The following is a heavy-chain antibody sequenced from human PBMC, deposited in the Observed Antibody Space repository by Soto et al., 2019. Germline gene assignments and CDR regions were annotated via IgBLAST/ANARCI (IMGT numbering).Heavy chain of an antibody. Sequence: QVQLVQSGAEVKKPGSSVKVSCKASGGTFSSYAISWVRQAPGQGLEWMGGIIPIFGTADYAQKFQGRVTSTADESTSTAYMALSSLRSEDTAVYYCASVLELHSYYGMDVWGQGTTVTVSS. CDR2: IIPIFGTA. J-gene: IGHJ6*02. V-gene: IGHV1-69*12. CDR3: ASVLELHSYYGMDV. CDR1: GGTFSSYA. D-gene: IGHD1-7*01.